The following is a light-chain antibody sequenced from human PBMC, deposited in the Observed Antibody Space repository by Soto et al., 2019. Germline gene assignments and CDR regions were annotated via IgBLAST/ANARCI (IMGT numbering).Light chain of an antibody. V-gene: IGKV3-20*01. CDR3: QQYSYTPPLT. Sequence: EIVLTQSPVPLSLSLGERATLSCRASQSVSSSYLACYQQKPGQAPRHLLIDAATRATGSPHRCISSGSGTNDSLTISRREPQEFAVYYYQQYSYTPPLTFGQGTKVDIK. CDR2: DAA. J-gene: IGKJ1*01. CDR1: QSVSSSY.